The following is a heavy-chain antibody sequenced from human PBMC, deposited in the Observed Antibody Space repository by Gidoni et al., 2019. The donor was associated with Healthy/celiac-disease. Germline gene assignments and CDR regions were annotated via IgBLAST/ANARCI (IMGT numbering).Heavy chain of an antibody. CDR2: IIPIFGTA. Sequence: QLVQSGSEVKNPVSSVKVSCKASGGTFSSYAISWVRQAPGQGLEWMGGIIPIFGTANYAQKLQGRVTINADKSTSTAYMERSSLRSEDTAVYYCARADGRGAYYYGMDVWGQGTTVTVSS. CDR1: GGTFSSYA. V-gene: IGHV1-69*06. CDR3: ARADGRGAYYYGMDV. D-gene: IGHD3-10*01. J-gene: IGHJ6*02.